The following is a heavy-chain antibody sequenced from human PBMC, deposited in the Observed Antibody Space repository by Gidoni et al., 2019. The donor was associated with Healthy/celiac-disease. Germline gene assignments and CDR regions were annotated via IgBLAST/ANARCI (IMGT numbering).Heavy chain of an antibody. D-gene: IGHD3-10*01. J-gene: IGHJ6*03. CDR3: AKGGVDPYYYYYMDV. Sequence: QVQLVESGGGVVQPGRSLRLSCAASGFTFSSYGMHWVRQAPGKGLEWVAVISYDGSNKYYADSVKGRFTISRDNYKNTQYLQMNSLRAEDTAVYYCAKGGVDPYYYYYMDVWGKGTTVTVSS. CDR2: ISYDGSNK. CDR1: GFTFSSYG. V-gene: IGHV3-30*18.